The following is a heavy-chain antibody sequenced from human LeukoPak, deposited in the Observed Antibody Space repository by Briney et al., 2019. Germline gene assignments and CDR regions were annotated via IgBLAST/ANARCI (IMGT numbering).Heavy chain of an antibody. CDR2: INPNSGGT. CDR3: ARDRGPIEDQAKPTEPFDY. J-gene: IGHJ4*02. D-gene: IGHD3-10*01. CDR1: GYTFTGYY. V-gene: IGHV1-2*04. Sequence: ASVKVSCTASGYTFTGYYMHWVRQAPGQGLEWMGRINPNSGGTNYAQKFQGWVTMTRDTSISTAYMELSRLRSDDMAVYYCARDRGPIEDQAKPTEPFDYWGQGTLVTVSS.